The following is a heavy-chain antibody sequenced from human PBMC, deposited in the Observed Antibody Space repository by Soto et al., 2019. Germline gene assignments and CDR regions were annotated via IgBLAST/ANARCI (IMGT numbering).Heavy chain of an antibody. J-gene: IGHJ4*02. D-gene: IGHD2-15*01. CDR3: AREAPTQFFSPHKLGYCSGGSCEPYYFDY. CDR1: GYTFTSYA. Sequence: ASVKVSCKASGYTFTSYAMHWVRQAPGQRLEWMGWINAGNGNTKYSQKFQGRVTITRDTSASTAYMELSSLRSEDTAVYYCAREAPTQFFSPHKLGYCSGGSCEPYYFDYWGQGTLVTVSS. CDR2: INAGNGNT. V-gene: IGHV1-3*01.